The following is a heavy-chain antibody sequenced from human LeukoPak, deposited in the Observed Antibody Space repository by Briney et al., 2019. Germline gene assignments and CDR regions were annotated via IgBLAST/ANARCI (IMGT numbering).Heavy chain of an antibody. CDR2: INHSGST. J-gene: IGHJ4*02. D-gene: IGHD1-26*01. CDR1: GGSFSGYY. CDR3: ARHMVGGPSVDY. V-gene: IGHV4-34*01. Sequence: SETLSLTCAVYGGSFSGYYWSWIRQPPGKGLEWIGEINHSGSTNYNPSLKSRVTISVDTSKNQFSLKLSSVTAADTAVYYCARHMVGGPSVDYWGQGTLVTVSS.